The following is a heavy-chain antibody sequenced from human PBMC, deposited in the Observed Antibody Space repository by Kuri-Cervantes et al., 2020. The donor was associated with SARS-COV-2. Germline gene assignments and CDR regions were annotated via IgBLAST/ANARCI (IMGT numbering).Heavy chain of an antibody. V-gene: IGHV3-7*01. D-gene: IGHD6-19*01. Sequence: ETLSLTCAASGFTFSSYWMSWVRQAPGKGLEWVANIKQDGSEKYYVDSVKGRFTISRDNAKNSLYLQMNSLRAEDTAVYYCVKGKNGWYGVDYWGQGTQVTVSS. CDR1: GFTFSSYW. J-gene: IGHJ4*02. CDR3: VKGKNGWYGVDY. CDR2: IKQDGSEK.